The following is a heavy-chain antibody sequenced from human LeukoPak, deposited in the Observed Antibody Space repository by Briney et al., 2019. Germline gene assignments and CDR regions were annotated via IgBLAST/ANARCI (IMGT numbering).Heavy chain of an antibody. CDR2: IYYSGST. D-gene: IGHD3-22*01. V-gene: IGHV4-59*01. CDR3: ARDGDDSRPPDY. J-gene: IGHJ4*02. Sequence: SETLSLTCTISGGSISSYYWSWIRQPPGKGLEWVGYIYYSGSTNYNPSHKSRVTISVDTSKNQFSLKLSSVTAADTAVYYCARDGDDSRPPDYWGQGTLVTVSS. CDR1: GGSISSYY.